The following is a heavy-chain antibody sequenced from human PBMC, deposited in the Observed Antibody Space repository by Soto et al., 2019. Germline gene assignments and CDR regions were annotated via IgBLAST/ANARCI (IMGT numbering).Heavy chain of an antibody. CDR2: IIPVLGVA. D-gene: IGHD2-2*01. J-gene: IGHJ3*01. V-gene: IGHV1-69*02. Sequence: QVQLVQSGAEVRKPGSSVKVSCKASGVTFSSYTISWVRQAPGQGLEWMGRIIPVLGVANYAPKFQGRLTIIAGEPTSTVSMDCSSLRSEDPAITYAGWLIHGDSAVSDFWGQGTCITVSS. CDR1: GVTFSSYT. CDR3: GWLIHGDSAVSDF.